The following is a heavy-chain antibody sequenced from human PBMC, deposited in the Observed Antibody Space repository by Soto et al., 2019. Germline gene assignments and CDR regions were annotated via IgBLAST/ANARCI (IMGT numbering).Heavy chain of an antibody. D-gene: IGHD3-10*01. V-gene: IGHV4-39*01. CDR3: ASYYYGSGREAGSFDY. J-gene: IGHJ4*02. Sequence: PSETLSLTCTFSGGSIRSGSYYWGWIRQPPGKGLEWIGSIYYSGSTYYNPSLKSRVTISVDTSKNQFSLKLSSVTAADTAVYYCASYYYGSGREAGSFDYWGQGTLVTVSS. CDR2: IYYSGST. CDR1: GGSIRSGSYY.